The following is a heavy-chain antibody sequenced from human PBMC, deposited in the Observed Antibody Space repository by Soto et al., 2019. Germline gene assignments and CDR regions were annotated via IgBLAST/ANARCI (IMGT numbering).Heavy chain of an antibody. CDR3: TRGLFSGSYYSGGWYYFDS. CDR2: INHSGSS. V-gene: IGHV4-34*01. Sequence: AETLSLTCAVCRACFGGYIGTWIRQTPWKGLQWIGQINHSGSSIYNPSLKNRVTISTMSNNKFSLELSSVTAADTAVYYCTRGLFSGSYYSGGWYYFDSWGQGTMVTVS. CDR1: RACFGGYI. D-gene: IGHD1-26*01. J-gene: IGHJ4*02.